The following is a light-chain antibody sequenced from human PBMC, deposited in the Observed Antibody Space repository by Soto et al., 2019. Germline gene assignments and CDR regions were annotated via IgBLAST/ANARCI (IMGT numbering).Light chain of an antibody. Sequence: DIQITQSPSSLSSSVLERFTITCRASQGISTYLNWYQQKPGKAPKLLIYAASSLQSGVPSRFSGSGSGTDFTLTISCLQSEDFATYYCQQYYSYPFFGQGTKVDI. J-gene: IGKJ2*01. CDR3: QQYYSYPF. CDR1: QGISTY. V-gene: IGKV1-39*01. CDR2: AAS.